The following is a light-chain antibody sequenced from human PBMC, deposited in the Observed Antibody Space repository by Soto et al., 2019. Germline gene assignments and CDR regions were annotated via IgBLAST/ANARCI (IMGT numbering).Light chain of an antibody. J-gene: IGKJ2*01. CDR2: AAS. CDR3: QHYSGSRYT. CDR1: QSVSSTY. Sequence: EVVLTQSPGTLSLSPGEQATLSCGASQSVSSTYLNWYQHKPGQAPRLLIYAASNRATDIPDRFSGSGSGTDFTLTNSRLEPEDFAVYYCQHYSGSRYTFGQGTKLEIK. V-gene: IGKV3-20*01.